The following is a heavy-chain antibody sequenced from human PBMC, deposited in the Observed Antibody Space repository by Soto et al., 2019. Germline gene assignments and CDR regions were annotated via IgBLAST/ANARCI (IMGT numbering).Heavy chain of an antibody. Sequence: QVQLVQSGAEVKKPGSSVKVSCKASGGTFSSYAISWVRQAPGQGLEWMGGIIPISGTAIYAQKFQGRVRITSDESTSTAYMELSSMRSADTAVYYCARSQGSSTSLEIYYSYYYGMAVWGQGTTVTVSS. D-gene: IGHD2-2*01. V-gene: IGHV1-69*01. CDR1: GGTFSSYA. J-gene: IGHJ6*02. CDR2: IIPISGTA. CDR3: ARSQGSSTSLEIYYSYYYGMAV.